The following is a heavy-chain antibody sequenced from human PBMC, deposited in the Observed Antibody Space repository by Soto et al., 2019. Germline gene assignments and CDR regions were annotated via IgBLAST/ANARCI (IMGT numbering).Heavy chain of an antibody. J-gene: IGHJ4*02. CDR3: ARGFPSMAYYGEYYFDK. CDR2: IYSGGST. V-gene: IGHV3-53*01. D-gene: IGHD3-10*01. CDR1: GFTVSSNY. Sequence: EVQMVESGGGLIQPRGSLRLSCAAFGFTVSSNYMTWVRQAPGKGLEWVSVIYSGGSTYYADSVKGRFTISRDNSRNTLYLQMNSLRAEDTAVYYCARGFPSMAYYGEYYFDKWGQGTLVTVSS.